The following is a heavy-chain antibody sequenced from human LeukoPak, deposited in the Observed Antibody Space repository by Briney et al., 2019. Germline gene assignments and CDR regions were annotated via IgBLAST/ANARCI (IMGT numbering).Heavy chain of an antibody. V-gene: IGHV3-53*01. CDR3: ANSISVAGTYAFNI. Sequence: GGSLRLSCAASAFIVSYNYMSWVRQAPGRGLEWVSVIYSGGSTYYADSVEGRFTISRDNSKNTLYLQMNSLRAEDTAVYYCANSISVAGTYAFNIWGQGTMVTVSS. J-gene: IGHJ3*02. CDR2: IYSGGST. D-gene: IGHD6-19*01. CDR1: AFIVSYNY.